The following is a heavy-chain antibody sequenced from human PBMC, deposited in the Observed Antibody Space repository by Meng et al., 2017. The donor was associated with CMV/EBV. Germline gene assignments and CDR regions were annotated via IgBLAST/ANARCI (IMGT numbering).Heavy chain of an antibody. CDR1: GFTFSSYW. V-gene: IGHV3-74*01. CDR3: ARIYCSSTSCYGTLGGMDV. D-gene: IGHD2-2*01. J-gene: IGHJ6*02. CDR2: INSDGSRT. Sequence: GGSLRLSCAASGFTFSSYWMHWVRQAPGKGLVWVSRINSDGSRTSYADSVRGRFTISRDNAKNTLFLQMNSLRAEDTAVYYCARIYCSSTSCYGTLGGMDVWGQGTTVTVSS.